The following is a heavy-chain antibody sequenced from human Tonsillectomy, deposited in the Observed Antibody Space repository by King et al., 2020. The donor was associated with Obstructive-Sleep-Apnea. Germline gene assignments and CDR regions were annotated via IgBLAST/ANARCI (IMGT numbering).Heavy chain of an antibody. V-gene: IGHV4-59*08. CDR2: IYYTGTT. J-gene: IGHJ5*02. D-gene: IGHD6-13*01. CDR1: VGSISTFF. Sequence: VQLQESGPGQVKPSETLSLTCTVSVGSISTFFWTWIRQPPGKGLEWIGIIYYTGTTNYNPSLKRRVTMSVDTSKNQFSLELSSATAPDTAVYYCARGLAAVGWFDTWGQGTLVTVSS. CDR3: ARGLAAVGWFDT.